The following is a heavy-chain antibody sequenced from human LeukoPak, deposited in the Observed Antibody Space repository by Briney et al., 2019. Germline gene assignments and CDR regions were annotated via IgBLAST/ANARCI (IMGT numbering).Heavy chain of an antibody. V-gene: IGHV4-39*07. Sequence: PPETLSLTCTVSGGSITSSYYYWGWIRQPPGTGLEWIGSIYYSGSTYYNPSVKSRATISVDTSKKQFSLKLSSVTAAGTAVYYCARESGRYCSSTSCPNWYDPWGQGTLVTVSS. CDR1: GGSITSSYYY. CDR3: ARESGRYCSSTSCPNWYDP. D-gene: IGHD2-2*01. J-gene: IGHJ5*02. CDR2: IYYSGST.